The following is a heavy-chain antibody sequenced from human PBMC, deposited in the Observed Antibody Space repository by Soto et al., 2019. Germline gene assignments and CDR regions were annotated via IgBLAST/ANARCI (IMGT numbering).Heavy chain of an antibody. V-gene: IGHV4-59*01. CDR1: GGSISSNY. CDR2: IYYTGST. J-gene: IGHJ6*02. Sequence: SETLSLTCIVSGGSISSNYWSWIRQPPGKGLEWIGYIYYTGSTNFNPSLKNRVIISVDTSKNQFSMKLSSVTAADTAVYYCARSYPNTIFGVVPSRGLDVWGQGTTVTVSS. CDR3: ARSYPNTIFGVVPSRGLDV. D-gene: IGHD3-3*01.